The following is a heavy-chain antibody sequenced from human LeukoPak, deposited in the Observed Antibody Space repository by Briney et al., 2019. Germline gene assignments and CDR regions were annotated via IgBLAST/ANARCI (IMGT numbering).Heavy chain of an antibody. V-gene: IGHV4-34*01. CDR2: INHSGST. CDR1: GGSFSGYY. D-gene: IGHD3-22*01. Sequence: SETLSLTCAVYGGSFSGYYWSWIRQPPGKGLEWIGEINHSGSTNYNPSLKSRVTISVDTSKNQFSLKLSSVTAADTAVYYCASGDSSGYYYHDYWGQGTLVTVSS. J-gene: IGHJ4*02. CDR3: ASGDSSGYYYHDY.